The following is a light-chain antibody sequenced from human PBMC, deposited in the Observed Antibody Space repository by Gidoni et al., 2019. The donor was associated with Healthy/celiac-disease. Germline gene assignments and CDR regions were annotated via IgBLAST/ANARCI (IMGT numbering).Light chain of an antibody. J-gene: IGKJ1*01. V-gene: IGKV1-5*03. CDR2: MAS. Sequence: DIQMTQSPSTLSAAVGDRVHITCRASPSISSWLAWYQQQPGKAPTLLIDMASSLESGVLARCSGSGSGTEVILIISSLQPDDFATYYCQKYNSYPGTFGQGTKVEIK. CDR3: QKYNSYPGT. CDR1: PSISSW.